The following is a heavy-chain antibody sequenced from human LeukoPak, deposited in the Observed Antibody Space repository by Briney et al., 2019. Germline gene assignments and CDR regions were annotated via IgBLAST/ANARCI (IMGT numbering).Heavy chain of an antibody. J-gene: IGHJ5*02. CDR1: GGSISSSNYY. CDR3: ARNESVVVVAPATLRYNYFDP. V-gene: IGHV4-39*01. CDR2: IYYSGST. D-gene: IGHD2-15*01. Sequence: PSETLSLTCTVSGGSISSSNYYWGWIRQPPGKGLEWIGSIYYSGSTHYNPSLKRRVTISVDTSKNQFSLKLSSVTAADTAVYYCARNESVVVVAPATLRYNYFDPWGQGTLVTVSS.